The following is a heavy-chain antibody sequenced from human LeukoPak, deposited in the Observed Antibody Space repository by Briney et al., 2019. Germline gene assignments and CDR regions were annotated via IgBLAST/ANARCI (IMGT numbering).Heavy chain of an antibody. J-gene: IGHJ6*02. D-gene: IGHD4-17*01. CDR1: GFTFSSYG. Sequence: GRSLRLSCAASGFTFSSYGMPWVRQAPGKGLEWVAVISYDGSNKYYADSVKGRFTISRDNSKNTLYLQMNSLRAEDTAVYYCAKGLNDYGDYRSGMDVWGQGTTVTVSS. CDR3: AKGLNDYGDYRSGMDV. V-gene: IGHV3-30*18. CDR2: ISYDGSNK.